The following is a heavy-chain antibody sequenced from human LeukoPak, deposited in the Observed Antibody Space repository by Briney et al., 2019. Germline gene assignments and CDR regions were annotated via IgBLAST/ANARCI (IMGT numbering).Heavy chain of an antibody. CDR3: VSPRGFSYGYFDY. Sequence: PSETLSLTCAVYGGSFGGYYWSWIRQPPGKGLEWIGEINHSGSTNYNPSLKSRVTISVDTSKNQFSLKLGSVSATDTAVYYCVSPRGFSYGYFDYWGQGTLVTVSS. J-gene: IGHJ4*02. V-gene: IGHV4-34*01. D-gene: IGHD5-18*01. CDR1: GGSFGGYY. CDR2: INHSGST.